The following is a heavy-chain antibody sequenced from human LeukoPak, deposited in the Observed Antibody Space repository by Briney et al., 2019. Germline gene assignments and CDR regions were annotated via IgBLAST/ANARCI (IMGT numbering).Heavy chain of an antibody. Sequence: GGSLRLSCAASGFTFSSYSMNRVRQAPGKGLECVSAITAPGDATYYADSVKGRFSISRDNSKNTLYLQLNSLRVEDTALYYCAKAFGTNGYFQLPIDFWGQGTLVTVSS. CDR2: ITAPGDAT. CDR1: GFTFSSYS. CDR3: AKAFGTNGYFQLPIDF. V-gene: IGHV3-23*01. J-gene: IGHJ4*02. D-gene: IGHD2-8*01.